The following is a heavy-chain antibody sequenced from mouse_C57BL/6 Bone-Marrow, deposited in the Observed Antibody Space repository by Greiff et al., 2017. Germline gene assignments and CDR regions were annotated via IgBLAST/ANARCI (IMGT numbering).Heavy chain of an antibody. CDR3: ARTGWLRPYLYFDV. CDR1: GYTFTSYW. V-gene: IGHV1-55*01. Sequence: QVQLQQPGAELVKPGASVKMSCKASGYTFTSYWITWVKQRPGQGLEWIGDIYPGSGSTNYNEKFKRKATLTVDTSASTAYMQLSSLTSEDSAVYYCARTGWLRPYLYFDVWGTGTTVTVSS. D-gene: IGHD2-2*01. J-gene: IGHJ1*03. CDR2: IYPGSGST.